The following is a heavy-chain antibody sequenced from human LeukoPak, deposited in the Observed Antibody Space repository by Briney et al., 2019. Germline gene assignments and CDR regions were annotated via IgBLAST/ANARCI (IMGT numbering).Heavy chain of an antibody. D-gene: IGHD1-26*01. J-gene: IGHJ6*03. CDR2: VCNSGST. Sequence: SETLSLTCTVSGGSISSDCWSWIRQPPGKGLEWIGYVCNSGSTDYNPSLTSRVTISVDTSKNQFSLKVSPVTAADTAIYYCARRFLGRDYYYNMDVWGKGTTVTVSS. CDR1: GGSISSDC. V-gene: IGHV4-59*01. CDR3: ARRFLGRDYYYNMDV.